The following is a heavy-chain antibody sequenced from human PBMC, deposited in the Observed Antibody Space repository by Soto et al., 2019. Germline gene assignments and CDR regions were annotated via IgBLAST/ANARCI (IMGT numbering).Heavy chain of an antibody. J-gene: IGHJ5*02. Sequence: SVKGSCKASGYTFTSYAVHWVRQAPVQRLEWMGWINAGNGNTKYSQKFQGRVTITRDTSASTAYMELSSLRSEDTAVYYCARDRRIYYDFWSGYWARFDPWGQGTLVTVSS. CDR1: GYTFTSYA. V-gene: IGHV1-3*01. D-gene: IGHD3-3*01. CDR2: INAGNGNT. CDR3: ARDRRIYYDFWSGYWARFDP.